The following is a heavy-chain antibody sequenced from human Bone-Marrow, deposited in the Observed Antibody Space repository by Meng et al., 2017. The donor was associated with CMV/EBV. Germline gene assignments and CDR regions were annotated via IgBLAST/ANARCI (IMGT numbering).Heavy chain of an antibody. CDR2: ISSSSSYI. V-gene: IGHV3-21*01. Sequence: GESLKISCAASGFTFSSYSMNWVRQAPGKGLEWVSSISSSSSYIYYADSVKGRFTISRDNAKNSLYLQMNSLRAEDTAVYYCARARSYGMDVWGQGTTVTVS. J-gene: IGHJ6*02. CDR3: ARARSYGMDV. CDR1: GFTFSSYS.